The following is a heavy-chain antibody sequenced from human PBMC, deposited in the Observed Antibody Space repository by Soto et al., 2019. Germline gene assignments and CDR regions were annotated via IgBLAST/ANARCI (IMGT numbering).Heavy chain of an antibody. D-gene: IGHD6-19*01. CDR3: AREGIGMAVYY. V-gene: IGHV3-74*01. CDR2: VNTDGKTT. J-gene: IGHJ4*02. CDR1: GFTFSTYW. Sequence: VGSLSLSFAASGFTFSTYWMHWVRQVPGKGLVWVSRVNTDGKTTTYADSVKGRFTISRDNVKNTLYLQMDSLRAEDTAVYYCAREGIGMAVYYWGQGTLVTVSS.